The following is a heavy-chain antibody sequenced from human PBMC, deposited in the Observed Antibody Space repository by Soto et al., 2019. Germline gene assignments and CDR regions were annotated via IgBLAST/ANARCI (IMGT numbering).Heavy chain of an antibody. CDR1: GFTFNTHW. CDR2: IYFDGITT. V-gene: IGHV3-74*01. Sequence: PGGSLRLSCTASGFTFNTHWMHWVRQAPGKGLVWVSRIYFDGITTNYADSVKGRLTVSRDNAKNTVYLHLNTLRDGDTAVYYCARGCAMGVDYWGQGTLVTVSS. J-gene: IGHJ4*02. D-gene: IGHD1-26*01. CDR3: ARGCAMGVDY.